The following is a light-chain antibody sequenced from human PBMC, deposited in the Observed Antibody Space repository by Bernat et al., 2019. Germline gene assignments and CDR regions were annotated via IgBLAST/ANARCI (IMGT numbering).Light chain of an antibody. V-gene: IGKV3-15*01. CDR1: QSLNGN. Sequence: EIVMTQSPATLSVSPGERATLSCRASQSLNGNLAWYQQRPGQAPRLLTYGSYSRATGIPARFSGSGSGTEFTLTISSLQSEDFAIYYCQQYNNWPPSITFGQGTRLEIK. CDR2: GSY. CDR3: QQYNNWPPSIT. J-gene: IGKJ5*01.